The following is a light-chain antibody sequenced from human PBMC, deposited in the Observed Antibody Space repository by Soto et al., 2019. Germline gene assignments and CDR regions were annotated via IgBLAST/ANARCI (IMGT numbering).Light chain of an antibody. Sequence: DLQMTQFPSSVSASAGDRVTISCRASQDISSWLAWYQHKPGEAPELLIFAASRLRSGVPSRFTGSGSGTDFTLTISSLHPEDSATYFCQQAISFPLTFGGGTRVEIK. V-gene: IGKV1-12*01. CDR3: QQAISFPLT. CDR2: AAS. J-gene: IGKJ4*01. CDR1: QDISSW.